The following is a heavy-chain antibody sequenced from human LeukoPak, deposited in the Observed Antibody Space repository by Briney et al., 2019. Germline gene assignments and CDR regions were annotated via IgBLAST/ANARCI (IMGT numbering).Heavy chain of an antibody. V-gene: IGHV3-23*01. Sequence: GGSLRLSCAASGFIFSNFAMSWVRQAPGKGLGWVSSIGGSGETTSYADSVKGRFTISRDNSKNTLYLQVNSLSAEDTAVYYCAKGTYYDFWSGYPRLDSWGQGTLVTVSA. CDR3: AKGTYYDFWSGYPRLDS. CDR2: IGGSGETT. D-gene: IGHD3-3*01. J-gene: IGHJ4*02. CDR1: GFIFSNFA.